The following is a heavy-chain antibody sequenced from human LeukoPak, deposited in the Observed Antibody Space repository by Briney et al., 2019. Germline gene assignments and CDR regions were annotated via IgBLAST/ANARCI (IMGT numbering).Heavy chain of an antibody. CDR1: GFTFSSYS. J-gene: IGHJ6*02. V-gene: IGHV3-21*01. Sequence: PGGSLRLSCAAPGFTFSSYSMTWVRQAPGKGLEWVSSISSSSSYIYYADSVKGRFTISRDNAKNSLYLQMNSLRAEDTAVYYCARDESDSSSWYGSYYGMDVWGQGTTVTVSS. CDR3: ARDESDSSSWYGSYYGMDV. D-gene: IGHD6-13*01. CDR2: ISSSSSYI.